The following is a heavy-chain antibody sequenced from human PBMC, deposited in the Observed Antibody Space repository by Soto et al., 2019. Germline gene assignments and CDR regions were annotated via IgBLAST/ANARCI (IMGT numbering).Heavy chain of an antibody. J-gene: IGHJ4*02. D-gene: IGHD2-2*02. CDR2: IYHSGNT. Sequence: PSETMSLTCTVSGGSITTGVSYWSWIRQHPGNGLEWIGNIYHSGNTYYNPSLKSRLTISVDTSKNHFSLMLDSVTADDTAVYSCARARFQVLYGKPYFDSWGQGTPITVST. V-gene: IGHV4-31*03. CDR1: GGSITTGVSY. CDR3: ARARFQVLYGKPYFDS.